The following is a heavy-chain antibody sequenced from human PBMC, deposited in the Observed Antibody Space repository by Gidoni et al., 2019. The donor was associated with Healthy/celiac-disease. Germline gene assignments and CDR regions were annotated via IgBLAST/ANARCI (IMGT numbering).Heavy chain of an antibody. V-gene: IGHV3-23*01. CDR3: AKGLEVVPADRTYYYYYMDV. CDR1: GFTFSSYA. J-gene: IGHJ6*03. Sequence: EVQLLESGGGLVQPGGSLRLSCAASGFTFSSYAMSWVRQAPGKGLAWVLAISGSGGSTYYADSVKGRFTISRDNSKNTLYLQMNSLRAEDTAVYYCAKGLEVVPADRTYYYYYMDVWGKGTTVTVSS. D-gene: IGHD2-2*01. CDR2: ISGSGGST.